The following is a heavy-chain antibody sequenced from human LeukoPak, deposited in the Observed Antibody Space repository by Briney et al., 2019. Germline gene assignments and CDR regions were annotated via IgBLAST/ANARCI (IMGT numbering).Heavy chain of an antibody. D-gene: IGHD1-26*01. Sequence: SVKVSCKASGGTFSSYAISWVRQAPGQGLEWMGGIIPIFGTANYAQKFQGRVTITTDESTSTAYMELSSLRSEDTAVYYCARVRATTTLVGHWFDPWGQGTLVTVSS. CDR2: IIPIFGTA. V-gene: IGHV1-69*05. J-gene: IGHJ5*02. CDR3: ARVRATTTLVGHWFDP. CDR1: GGTFSSYA.